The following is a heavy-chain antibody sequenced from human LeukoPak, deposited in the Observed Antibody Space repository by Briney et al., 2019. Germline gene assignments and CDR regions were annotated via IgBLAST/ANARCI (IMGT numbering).Heavy chain of an antibody. D-gene: IGHD1-26*01. J-gene: IGHJ5*02. V-gene: IGHV4-59*01. CDR2: IYYTGST. CDR1: GGSISNSY. CDR3: ASYSGSSSRWFDP. Sequence: SETLSLTCTGSGGSISNSYWGWIRQPPGKGLQWIGSIYYTGSTNYNPSLNSGVTMSVDTSKNQFSLKLSSVTAADTAVYYCASYSGSSSRWFDPWGQGTLVTVSS.